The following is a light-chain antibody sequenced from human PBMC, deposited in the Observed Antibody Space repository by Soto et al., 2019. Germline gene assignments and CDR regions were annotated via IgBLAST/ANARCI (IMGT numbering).Light chain of an antibody. J-gene: IGLJ1*01. CDR1: SSDVGGYNY. CDR2: EVS. V-gene: IGLV2-14*01. Sequence: QSALTQPASVSGSPGPSITISCTGTSSDVGGYNYVSWYQQHPGKAPKLMIYEVSNRPSGVSNGFSGSKSGNTASLTISGLQAEDEADYYCSSYTSSSTLVFGTGTKLTVL. CDR3: SSYTSSSTLV.